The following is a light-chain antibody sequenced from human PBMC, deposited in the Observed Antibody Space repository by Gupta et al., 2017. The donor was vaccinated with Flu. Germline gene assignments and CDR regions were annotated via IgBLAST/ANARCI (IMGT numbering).Light chain of an antibody. V-gene: IGLV2-11*01. Sequence: VTISCTGTISDVGGYDHVSWYQEHPDKAPKLMIYDVNKRPSGVPDRFSGSKSGNTAFLTISGLQADDEADYYCSSFAGSYTNILFGGGTKLTVL. CDR2: DVN. J-gene: IGLJ2*01. CDR1: ISDVGGYDH. CDR3: SSFAGSYTNIL.